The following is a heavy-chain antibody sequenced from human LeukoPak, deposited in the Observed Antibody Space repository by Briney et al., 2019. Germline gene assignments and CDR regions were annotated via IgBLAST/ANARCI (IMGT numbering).Heavy chain of an antibody. CDR2: ISGSGGST. V-gene: IGHV3-23*01. CDR1: GFTFSSYW. J-gene: IGHJ4*02. Sequence: GGSLRLSCAASGFTFSSYWMHWVRQAPGKGLEWVSAISGSGGSTYYADSVKGRFTISRDNSKNTLYLQMNSLRAEDTAVYYCAKATSGSYVFGLDYWGQGTLVTVSS. D-gene: IGHD1-26*01. CDR3: AKATSGSYVFGLDY.